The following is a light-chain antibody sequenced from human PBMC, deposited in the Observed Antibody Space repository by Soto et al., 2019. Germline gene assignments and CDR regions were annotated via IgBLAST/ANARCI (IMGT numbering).Light chain of an antibody. Sequence: EIVLTQSPGTLSLSPGDIVTLSCRASQSVSSSYLAWYQQKPGQAPRLLIYGASSRATGIPDRFSGSGSGTDFTLTISRLEPEDFAVYYYQQYGSSLSITFGQGTRLEIK. J-gene: IGKJ5*01. CDR2: GAS. V-gene: IGKV3-20*01. CDR3: QQYGSSLSIT. CDR1: QSVSSSY.